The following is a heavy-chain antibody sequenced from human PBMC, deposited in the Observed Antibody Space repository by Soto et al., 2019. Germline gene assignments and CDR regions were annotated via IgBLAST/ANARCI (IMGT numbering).Heavy chain of an antibody. J-gene: IGHJ5*02. D-gene: IGHD3-22*01. V-gene: IGHV3-49*04. CDR1: GFPFGDYA. Sequence: GGSLRLSCTTSGFPFGDYAMTWVRQAPGKGPEWVGFIRNPGYGGTAEYATSVKGRFIISRDDSMSSAYLQLNSLKVDDSAVYYCVRGSFGYYGPWGQGTLVTVSS. CDR3: VRGSFGYYGP. CDR2: IRNPGYGGTA.